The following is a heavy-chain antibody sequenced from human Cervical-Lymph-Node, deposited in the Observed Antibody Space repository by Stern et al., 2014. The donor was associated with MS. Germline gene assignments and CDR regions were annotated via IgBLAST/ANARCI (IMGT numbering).Heavy chain of an antibody. V-gene: IGHV4-59*01. D-gene: IGHD1-26*01. J-gene: IGHJ4*02. CDR3: ARTTANGSMDY. CDR2: INYSGST. Sequence: QVQLQESGPGLVKPSATLSLTCTVSGGSISNYYWSWIRQPPGRGLEWIAYINYSGSTNYNPSLKSRVTISVDTSKNQFSLKLSSVTAADTAVYYCARTTANGSMDYWGRGTLVTVSS. CDR1: GGSISNYY.